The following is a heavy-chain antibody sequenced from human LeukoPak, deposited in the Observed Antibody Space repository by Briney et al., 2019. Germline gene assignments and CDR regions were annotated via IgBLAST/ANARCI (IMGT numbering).Heavy chain of an antibody. D-gene: IGHD6-6*01. V-gene: IGHV4-38-2*02. CDR3: ARRVGSSDCFDY. J-gene: IGHJ4*02. CDR1: GYSISSGFY. Sequence: SQTLSLTCTVSGYSISSGFYWGWIRQPPGKGLEWIGNVYHGGSSYYNPSLKSRITISVDTSKNQFSLNLYSVTAADTAVYYCARRVGSSDCFDYWGQGTLVTVSS. CDR2: VYHGGSS.